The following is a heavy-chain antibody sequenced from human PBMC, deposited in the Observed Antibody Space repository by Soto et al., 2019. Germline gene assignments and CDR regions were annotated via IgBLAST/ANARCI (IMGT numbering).Heavy chain of an antibody. J-gene: IGHJ4*02. Sequence: EVQLVESGGGLVKPGGSLRLSCAASGFTFSSYSMNWVRQAPGKGLEWVSSISSSSSYIYYADSVKGRFTISRDNAKNSLYLQMNNLRAEDTAVYYCARDAPLKYSSSWYPDYWGQGTLVTVSS. CDR3: ARDAPLKYSSSWYPDY. V-gene: IGHV3-21*01. D-gene: IGHD6-13*01. CDR2: ISSSSSYI. CDR1: GFTFSSYS.